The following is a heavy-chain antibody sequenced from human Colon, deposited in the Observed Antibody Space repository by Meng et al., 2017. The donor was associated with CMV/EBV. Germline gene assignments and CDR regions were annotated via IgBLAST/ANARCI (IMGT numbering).Heavy chain of an antibody. CDR3: ARAREVGYSAYDYYDF. D-gene: IGHD5-12*01. CDR2: ISTYNGNT. Sequence: SGYTFSSYGISWVRPAPGQGLEWMGLISTYNGNTDYAQKFQGRVTMTTDTLTSTAYMELTSLKSDDTAVFYCARAREVGYSAYDYYDFWGQGTLVTVS. CDR1: GYTFSSYG. J-gene: IGHJ4*02. V-gene: IGHV1-18*01.